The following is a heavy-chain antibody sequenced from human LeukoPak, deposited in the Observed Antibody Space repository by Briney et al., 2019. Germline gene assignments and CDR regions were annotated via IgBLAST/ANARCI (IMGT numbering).Heavy chain of an antibody. J-gene: IGHJ6*02. CDR3: ARRPWGAKRQLDGMDV. D-gene: IGHD1-26*01. V-gene: IGHV4-34*01. CDR2: INHSGST. CDR1: GGSFSGYY. Sequence: SETLSLTCAVYGGSFSGYYWSWIRQPPGKELEWIGEINHSGSTNYNPSLKSRVTISVDTSKNQFSLKLSSVTAADTAVYYCARRPWGAKRQLDGMDVWGQGTTVTVSS.